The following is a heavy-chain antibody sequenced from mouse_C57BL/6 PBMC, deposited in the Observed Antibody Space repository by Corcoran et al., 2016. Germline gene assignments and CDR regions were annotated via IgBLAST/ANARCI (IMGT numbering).Heavy chain of an antibody. Sequence: EVQLQQSGPVLVKPGASVKMSCKASGYTFTDYYMNWVKQSHGKSLEWIGVINPYNGGTSYNQKFKGKATLTVDKSSSTAYMELNSLTSEDSVVYYCARRNGSSLNYFDYWGQGTTLTVSS. CDR2: INPYNGGT. CDR1: GYTFTDYY. CDR3: ARRNGSSLNYFDY. D-gene: IGHD1-1*01. V-gene: IGHV1-19*01. J-gene: IGHJ2*01.